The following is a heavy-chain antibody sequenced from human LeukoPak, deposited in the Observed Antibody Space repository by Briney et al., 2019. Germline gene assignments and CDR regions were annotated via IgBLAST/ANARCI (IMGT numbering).Heavy chain of an antibody. J-gene: IGHJ6*02. CDR1: GGTFSSYA. CDR3: ARVRCSGGSCYRPYYYGMDV. V-gene: IGHV1-69*04. D-gene: IGHD2-15*01. CDR2: IIPILGIA. Sequence: GASVKVSCKASGGTFSSYAISWVRQAPGQGLEWMGRIIPILGIANYAQKFQGRVTITADKSTSTAYMELSSLRSEDTAVYYCARVRCSGGSCYRPYYYGMDVWGQGTTVTVSS.